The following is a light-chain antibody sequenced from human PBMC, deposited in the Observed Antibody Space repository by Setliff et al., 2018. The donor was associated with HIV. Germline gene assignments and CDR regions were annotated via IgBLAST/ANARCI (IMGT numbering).Light chain of an antibody. CDR2: RNN. CDR1: SSNIGSNT. Sequence: QSVLTQPPSASGTPGQRVTFSCSGSSSNIGSNTVNWYQPLPGTAPKLLIYRNNQRPSGVPDRFSGSKSGTSASLAISGLQSEDEADYYCAAWDDSLNVEVFGTGTKVTV. J-gene: IGLJ1*01. V-gene: IGLV1-44*01. CDR3: AAWDDSLNVEV.